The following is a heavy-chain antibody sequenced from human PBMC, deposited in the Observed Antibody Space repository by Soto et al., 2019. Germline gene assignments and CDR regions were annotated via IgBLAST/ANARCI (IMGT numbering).Heavy chain of an antibody. CDR2: IYYSGST. Sequence: SATLSLTCTVANATIDSNSCYRIWIRQHPGKCLEWIGYIYYSGSTSYKPSLNSRVTVSQDTSNNQVSLRLSSVTAADTAVYFCARGSLDSMSAFDVWGQGTMVTVSS. V-gene: IGHV4-31*03. CDR3: ARGSLDSMSAFDV. D-gene: IGHD3-10*02. J-gene: IGHJ3*01. CDR1: NATIDSNSCY.